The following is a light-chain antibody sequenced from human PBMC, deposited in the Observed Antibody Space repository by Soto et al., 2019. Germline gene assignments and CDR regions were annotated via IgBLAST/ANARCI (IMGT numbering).Light chain of an antibody. CDR3: CSYAGSSTFYV. J-gene: IGLJ1*01. CDR2: EGS. Sequence: QSALTQPASVSGSPGQSITISCTGTSSDVGSYNLVSWYQQHPGKAPKLMIYEGSKRPSGVYNRFSGSKSGNTASLTISGLQDEAEADYYCCSYAGSSTFYVFGTGTKVTVL. V-gene: IGLV2-23*01. CDR1: SSDVGSYNL.